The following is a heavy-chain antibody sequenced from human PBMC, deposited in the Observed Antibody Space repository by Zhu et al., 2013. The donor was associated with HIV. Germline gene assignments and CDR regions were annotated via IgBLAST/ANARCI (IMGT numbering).Heavy chain of an antibody. D-gene: IGHD3-9*01. CDR1: GYTFTSYY. CDR2: INPSGGST. J-gene: IGHJ6*02. Sequence: QVQLVQSGAEVKKPGASVKVSCKASGYTFTSYYMHWVRQAPGQGLEWMGIINPSGGSTSYAQKFQGRVTMTRDTSTSTVYMELSSLRSEDTAVYYCARDPLTRYYYYGMDVWAKGPRSPSP. CDR3: ARDPLTRYYYYGMDV. V-gene: IGHV1-46*01.